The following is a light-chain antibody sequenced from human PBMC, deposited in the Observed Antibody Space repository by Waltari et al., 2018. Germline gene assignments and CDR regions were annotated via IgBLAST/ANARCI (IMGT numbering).Light chain of an antibody. CDR1: QGVGRH. V-gene: IGKV3-11*01. CDR3: QHRSNWPPFT. CDR2: DAS. Sequence: EIVLTQSPATISLSPGERPNLSCRASQGVGRHLAWYQQKPGQTPRLLIYDASSRATGIPARFSGSGSGTDFTLTINSLEPEDFAVYYCQHRSNWPPFTFGPGTKVDIK. J-gene: IGKJ3*01.